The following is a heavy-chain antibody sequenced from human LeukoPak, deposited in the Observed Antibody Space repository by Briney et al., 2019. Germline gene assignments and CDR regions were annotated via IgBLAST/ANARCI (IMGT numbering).Heavy chain of an antibody. J-gene: IGHJ4*02. CDR2: ISYDGSNK. CDR3: ARFETVAAKPFEY. Sequence: GGSLRLSCAASGFTFSSYGMHWVRQAPGKGLEWVAVISYDGSNKYYAEPVKGRFTISRDNAENLLYLQMNSLRAEDTAVYYCARFETVAAKPFEYWGQGTLVTVSS. D-gene: IGHD6-19*01. CDR1: GFTFSSYG. V-gene: IGHV3-30*03.